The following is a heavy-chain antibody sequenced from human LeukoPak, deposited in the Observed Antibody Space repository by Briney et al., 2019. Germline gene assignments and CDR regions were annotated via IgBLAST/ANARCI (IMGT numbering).Heavy chain of an antibody. D-gene: IGHD6-13*01. CDR3: ARGIAAAGTILG. CDR1: GFTFSSYS. Sequence: GGSLRLSCAASGFTFSSYSMNWVRQAPGKGLEWVSYISSSSTTIYYADSVKGRFTISRDNAKNSLYLQMNSLRAEDTAVYYCARGIAAAGTILGWGQGTLVTVSS. J-gene: IGHJ4*02. CDR2: ISSSSTTI. V-gene: IGHV3-48*01.